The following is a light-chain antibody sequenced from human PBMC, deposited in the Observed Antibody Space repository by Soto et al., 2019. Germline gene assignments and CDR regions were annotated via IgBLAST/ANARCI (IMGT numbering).Light chain of an antibody. J-gene: IGLJ1*01. CDR2: EVS. CDR1: NSDVGGYNY. CDR3: SSYAGSNLNYV. Sequence: QSVLTQPPSASGSPGQSVTISCTGTNSDVGGYNYVSWYQQHPGKAPKLMIYEVSKRPSGVPDRFSGSKSGNTASLTVSGLQAEDEADYYCSSYAGSNLNYVFGTGTKVTVL. V-gene: IGLV2-8*01.